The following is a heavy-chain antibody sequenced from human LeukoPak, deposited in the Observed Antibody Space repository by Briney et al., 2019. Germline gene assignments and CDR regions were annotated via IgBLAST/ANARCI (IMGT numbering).Heavy chain of an antibody. CDR3: ARDYYYDISTGYHAPDY. Sequence: ASVKVSCKASGYTFTSYGISWVRQAPGQGLEWMGWISAYNGNTNYAQKLQGRVTMTTDTSTSTAYMELRSLRSDDTAVYYCARDYYYDISTGYHAPDYWGQGTLVTVSS. CDR2: ISAYNGNT. D-gene: IGHD3-9*01. CDR1: GYTFTSYG. V-gene: IGHV1-18*01. J-gene: IGHJ4*02.